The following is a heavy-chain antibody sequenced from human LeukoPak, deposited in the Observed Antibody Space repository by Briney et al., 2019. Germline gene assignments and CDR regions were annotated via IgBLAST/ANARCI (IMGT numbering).Heavy chain of an antibody. D-gene: IGHD2-15*01. Sequence: ASVKVSCKASGYTFTSYDINWVRQATGQGLEWVGWMNPNSGNTGYAQKFQGRVTMTRNTSISTAYMELSSLRSEDTAVYYCARFNWDILHYYYGMDVWGQGTTVTDSS. V-gene: IGHV1-8*01. CDR1: GYTFTSYD. J-gene: IGHJ6*02. CDR3: ARFNWDILHYYYGMDV. CDR2: MNPNSGNT.